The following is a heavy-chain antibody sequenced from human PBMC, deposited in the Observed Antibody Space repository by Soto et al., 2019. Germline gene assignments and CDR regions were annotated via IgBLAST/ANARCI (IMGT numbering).Heavy chain of an antibody. CDR3: ARDLTMIVVNAFDI. Sequence: QVQLVESGGGVVQPGMSLRLSCAASGFTFSSYGMHWVRQAPGKGLEWVAVIWYDGSNKYYADSVKGRFTISRDNSKNTLYLQMNSLRAEDTAVYYCARDLTMIVVNAFDIWGQGTMVTVSS. V-gene: IGHV3-33*01. CDR1: GFTFSSYG. J-gene: IGHJ3*02. D-gene: IGHD3-22*01. CDR2: IWYDGSNK.